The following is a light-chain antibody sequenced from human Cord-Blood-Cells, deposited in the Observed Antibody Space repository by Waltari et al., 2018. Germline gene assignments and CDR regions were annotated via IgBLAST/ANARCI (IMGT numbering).Light chain of an antibody. J-gene: IGKJ3*01. CDR2: DAS. V-gene: IGKV1-33*01. CDR3: QQYDNHPFT. CDR1: QDISNY. Sequence: IQMTHSPSALYTSQGARVTITCQASQDISNYLNWYQQKPGKAPKLLIYDASNLETGVPSRFSGSGSGTDFTFTISSLQPEDIATYYCQQYDNHPFTFGPGTKLDIK.